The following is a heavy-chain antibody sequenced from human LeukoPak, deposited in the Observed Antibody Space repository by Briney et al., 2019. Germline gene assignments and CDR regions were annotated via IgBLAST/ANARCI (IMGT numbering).Heavy chain of an antibody. D-gene: IGHD4-17*01. CDR3: ARDSHDYGDYTLSPRGMDV. V-gene: IGHV3-66*01. CDR2: IYSGGST. CDR1: GFTFSSYG. Sequence: PGGSLRLSCAASGFTFSSYGMHWVRQAPGKGLEWVSVIYSGGSTYYADSVKGRFTISRDNSKNTLYLQMNSLRAEDTAVYYCARDSHDYGDYTLSPRGMDVWGQGTTVTVSS. J-gene: IGHJ6*02.